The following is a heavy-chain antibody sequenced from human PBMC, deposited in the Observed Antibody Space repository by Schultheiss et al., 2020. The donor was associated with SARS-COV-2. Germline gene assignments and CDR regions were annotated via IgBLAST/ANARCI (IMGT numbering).Heavy chain of an antibody. CDR2: ISSSSSYK. CDR3: ARGYYGSEYYFDY. CDR1: GFMFSSYA. V-gene: IGHV3-21*01. D-gene: IGHD3-10*01. J-gene: IGHJ4*02. Sequence: GGSLRLSCTPSGFMFSSYAMNWVRQAPGKGLEWVSSISSSSSYKYYADSLKGRFTISRDNAENRLYLQMNSLRAEDTAVYYCARGYYGSEYYFDYWGQGTLVTVSS.